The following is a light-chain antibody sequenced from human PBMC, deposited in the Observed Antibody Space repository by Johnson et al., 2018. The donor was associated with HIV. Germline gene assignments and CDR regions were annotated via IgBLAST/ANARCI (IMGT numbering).Light chain of an antibody. CDR2: DNN. Sequence: QSVLTQPPSVSAAPGQKVTISCSGSSSNIGNNYVSWYQQLPGTAPKLLIYDNNKRPSGIPDRFSGSKSGTSATLGITGLQTGDEADYYCGTWDSSLRGVFGTGTKATVL. CDR3: GTWDSSLRGV. CDR1: SSNIGNNY. J-gene: IGLJ1*01. V-gene: IGLV1-51*01.